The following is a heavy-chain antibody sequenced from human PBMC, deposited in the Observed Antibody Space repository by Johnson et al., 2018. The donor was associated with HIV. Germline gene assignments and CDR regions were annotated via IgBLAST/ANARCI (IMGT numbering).Heavy chain of an antibody. CDR3: AKDKGILDATLAFDI. CDR2: ISSHGGST. Sequence: VQLVESGGGLVQPGGSLRLSCAASGFTFSSYAMHWVRQAPGKGLEYVSAISSHGGSTYYANSVKGRFTISRDNSKSTFFLQMNSLTPEDTGVYYCAKDKGILDATLAFDIWGQGTTVTVSS. J-gene: IGHJ3*02. D-gene: IGHD2-15*01. CDR1: GFTFSSYA. V-gene: IGHV3-64*01.